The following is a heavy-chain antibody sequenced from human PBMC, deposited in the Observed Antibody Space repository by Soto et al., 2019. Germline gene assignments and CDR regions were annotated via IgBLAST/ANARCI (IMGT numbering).Heavy chain of an antibody. CDR3: ATDQTREGTYDGNSLDY. CDR2: IIPIFGTT. D-gene: IGHD5-12*01. Sequence: QVQVVQSGADVKRPGSSEKVSCTASGDTFGNHAINWVRQAPGQGLEWMGVIIPIFGTTDYAQEFQGRVSFTADESTTTAYMEPSSLRSEDTAMYYCATDQTREGTYDGNSLDYWGQGTLLTVSS. V-gene: IGHV1-69*12. CDR1: GDTFGNHA. J-gene: IGHJ4*02.